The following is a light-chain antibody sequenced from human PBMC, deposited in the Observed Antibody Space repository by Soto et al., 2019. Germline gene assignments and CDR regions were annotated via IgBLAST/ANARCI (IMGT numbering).Light chain of an antibody. J-gene: IGLJ2*01. Sequence: NFMLTQPHSVSESPGKTLTISCTGSGGSIATNYVQWHQQRPGSAPTTVIYEDDKRHSGVPDRFSGSIDRSSNSASLIISGLKTEDEADYYCKSHDSTKVVFGRGTKLTVL. V-gene: IGLV6-57*02. CDR3: KSHDSTKVV. CDR1: GGSIATNY. CDR2: EDD.